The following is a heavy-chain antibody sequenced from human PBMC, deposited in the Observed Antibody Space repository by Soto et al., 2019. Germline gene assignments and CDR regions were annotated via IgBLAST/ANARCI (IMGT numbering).Heavy chain of an antibody. J-gene: IGHJ6*02. CDR1: GGSFSGYY. Sequence: SETLSLTCAVYGGSFSGYYWSWIRQPPGKWLEWIGEINHSGSTNYNPSLKSRVTISVDTSKNQFSLNLSSVTAADTAVYYCAGGRGRQQLVMSYYYGMDVWGQGXTVTVYS. CDR2: INHSGST. D-gene: IGHD6-13*01. CDR3: AGGRGRQQLVMSYYYGMDV. V-gene: IGHV4-34*01.